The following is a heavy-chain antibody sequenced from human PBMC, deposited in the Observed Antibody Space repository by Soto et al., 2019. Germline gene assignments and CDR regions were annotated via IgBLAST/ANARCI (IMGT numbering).Heavy chain of an antibody. CDR2: IANGDNHI. CDR3: ARENGHCTDACNRGAFVI. CDR1: GFTFSEYS. D-gene: IGHD2-2*01. V-gene: IGHV3-21*01. J-gene: IGHJ3*02. Sequence: EVQVVESGGGLVKPGGSLRLSCAASGFTFSEYSFLWVRQAPGKGLEWLSFIANGDNHIFYSDSVKGRFTISRDNAKNSVYLQLNSLRADDSAVYYCARENGHCTDACNRGAFVIWGQGTMVTVSS.